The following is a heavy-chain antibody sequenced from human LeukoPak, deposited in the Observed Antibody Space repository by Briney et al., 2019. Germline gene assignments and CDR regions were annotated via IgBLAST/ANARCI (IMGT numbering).Heavy chain of an antibody. J-gene: IGHJ6*03. D-gene: IGHD5-18*01. CDR3: ARGGGYSWYYMDV. CDR2: IIPIFGTA. V-gene: IGHV1-69*05. Sequence: SVKVSCKASGGTFSSYAISWVRKAPGQGLDWMGRIIPIFGTANYPQKFQGRVTITTDESTSTDYMELSSLRSEDTAVYYCARGGGYSWYYMDVWGKGTTVTVSS. CDR1: GGTFSSYA.